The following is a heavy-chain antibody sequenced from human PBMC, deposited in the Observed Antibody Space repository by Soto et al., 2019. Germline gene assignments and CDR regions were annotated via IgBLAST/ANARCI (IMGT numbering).Heavy chain of an antibody. Sequence: QVQLQESGPGLVKPSQTLSLTCTVSGGSISSGGYYWSWIRQHPGKGLEWIGYIYYSGSTFYNPSLTSRVTISVDTSKNQFSLKLSSVTAADTAVYYCARGSTTVTLDAFDIWGQGTMVTVSS. V-gene: IGHV4-31*03. CDR1: GGSISSGGYY. J-gene: IGHJ3*02. CDR3: ARGSTTVTLDAFDI. CDR2: IYYSGST. D-gene: IGHD4-17*01.